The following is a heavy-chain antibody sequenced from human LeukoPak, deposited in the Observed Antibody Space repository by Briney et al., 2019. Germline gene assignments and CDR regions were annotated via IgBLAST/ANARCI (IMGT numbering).Heavy chain of an antibody. CDR2: INHSGST. J-gene: IGHJ4*02. V-gene: IGHV4-34*01. CDR3: AEGSIRYCFVC. CDR1: GGSFSVYY. D-gene: IGHD3-9*01. Sequence: PSETLSLTCAVYGGSFSVYYWSWIRQPPGKGLEGIGEINHSGSTNYNPSLKSRVTISVDTSKKQFSLKVSSVTVADTAVYYCAEGSIRYCFVCWGRGTLVTVSS.